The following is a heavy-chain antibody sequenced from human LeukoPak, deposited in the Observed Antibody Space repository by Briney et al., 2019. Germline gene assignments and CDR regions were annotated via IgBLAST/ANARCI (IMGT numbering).Heavy chain of an antibody. J-gene: IGHJ3*02. CDR2: IYPGDSDT. CDR1: GYSFTSYW. CDR3: ATQADYYDSSGYTPPSDI. V-gene: IGHV5-51*01. D-gene: IGHD3-22*01. Sequence: GESLKISCKGSGYSFTSYWIGWVRQMPGKGLEWMGIIYPGDSDTRYSPSFQGQVTISADKSISTAYLQWSSLKASDTAMYYCATQADYYDSSGYTPPSDIWGQGTMVTVSS.